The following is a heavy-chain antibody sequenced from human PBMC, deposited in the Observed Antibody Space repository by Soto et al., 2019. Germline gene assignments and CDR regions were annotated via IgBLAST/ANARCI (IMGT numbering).Heavy chain of an antibody. J-gene: IGHJ4*02. V-gene: IGHV4-39*01. CDR3: ARQIRHYYDSSGYYLGY. Sequence: PSETLSLTCTVSGGSISSSSYYWGWIRQPPGKGLEWIGSIYYSGSTYYNPSLKSRVTISVDTSKNQFSLKLSSVTAADTAVYYCARQIRHYYDSSGYYLGYWGQGTLVTVSS. D-gene: IGHD3-22*01. CDR2: IYYSGST. CDR1: GGSISSSSYY.